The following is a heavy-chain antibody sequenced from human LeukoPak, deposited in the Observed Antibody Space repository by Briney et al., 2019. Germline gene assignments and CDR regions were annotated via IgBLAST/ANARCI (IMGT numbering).Heavy chain of an antibody. D-gene: IGHD6-13*01. J-gene: IGHJ4*02. Sequence: GGSLRLSCAVSGITFTSYNMNWVRQAPGKGLEWVSYIGSAGSTKFYADSVKGRFTVSRDNAKNSLFLQMNSLRAEDTAVYYCARDRYSINLYMTCDYWGQGTLVTVSS. CDR2: IGSAGSTK. CDR3: ARDRYSINLYMTCDY. CDR1: GITFTSYN. V-gene: IGHV3-48*01.